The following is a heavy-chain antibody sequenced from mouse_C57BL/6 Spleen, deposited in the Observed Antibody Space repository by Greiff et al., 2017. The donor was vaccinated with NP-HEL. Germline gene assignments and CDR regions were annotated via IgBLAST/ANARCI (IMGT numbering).Heavy chain of an antibody. Sequence: VQLQQPGAELVRPGSSVKLSCKASGYTFTSYWMHWVKQRPIQGLEWIGNIDPSDSETHYNQKFKDKATLTVDKSSSTAYMQLSSLTSEDSAVYYCARDYGSREPWFAYWGQGTLVTVSA. D-gene: IGHD1-1*01. CDR1: GYTFTSYW. CDR3: ARDYGSREPWFAY. V-gene: IGHV1-52*01. CDR2: IDPSDSET. J-gene: IGHJ3*01.